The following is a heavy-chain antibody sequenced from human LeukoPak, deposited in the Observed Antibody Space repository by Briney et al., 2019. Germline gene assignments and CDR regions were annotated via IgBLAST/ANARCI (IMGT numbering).Heavy chain of an antibody. CDR2: IIPIFGTA. Sequence: VKVSFKASGGTFSSYAISWVRQAPGQGLEWMGGIIPIFGTANYAQKFQGRVTITADESTSTGYMELSSLRSEDTAVYYCASKRGYSYGLDYWGQGTLVTVSS. CDR1: GGTFSSYA. V-gene: IGHV1-69*01. J-gene: IGHJ4*02. CDR3: ASKRGYSYGLDY. D-gene: IGHD5-18*01.